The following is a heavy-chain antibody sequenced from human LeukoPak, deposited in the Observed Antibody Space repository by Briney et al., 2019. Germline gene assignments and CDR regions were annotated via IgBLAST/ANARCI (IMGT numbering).Heavy chain of an antibody. V-gene: IGHV3-21*06. J-gene: IGHJ3*02. CDR3: ARFETSPGRVAFDI. D-gene: IGHD1-1*01. CDR1: GFTFSSYS. Sequence: RGSLRLSCAASGFTFSSYSMNWVRQAPGKGLEWVSSINSGSSHFYYADSVRGRFTISRDNAKNSLFLQMNSLRAEDTAVYYCARFETSPGRVAFDIWGQGTMVTVSS. CDR2: INSGSSHF.